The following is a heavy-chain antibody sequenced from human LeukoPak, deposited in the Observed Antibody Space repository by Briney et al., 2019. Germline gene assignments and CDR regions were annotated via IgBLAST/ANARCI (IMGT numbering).Heavy chain of an antibody. CDR1: GFTFSSYG. J-gene: IGHJ4*02. Sequence: PGGSLRLSCAASGFTFSSYGMHWVRQAPGKGLEWVAVISYDGSNKYYADSVKGRFTISRDNSKNTLYLQMNSLRAEDTAVYYCAKEAYSESYDYFDYWGQGTLVTVSS. D-gene: IGHD1-26*01. CDR2: ISYDGSNK. V-gene: IGHV3-30*18. CDR3: AKEAYSESYDYFDY.